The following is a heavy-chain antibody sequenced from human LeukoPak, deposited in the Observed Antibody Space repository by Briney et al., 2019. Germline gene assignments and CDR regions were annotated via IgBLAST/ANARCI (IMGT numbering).Heavy chain of an antibody. V-gene: IGHV3-23*01. Sequence: GGSLRLSCAASGFTFSSYAMSWVRQAPGKGLEWVSAISGSGGSTYYADSVKGRFTISRDNSKNTLYLQMNSLRAEDTAVYYCAKDQAYGDYEPDAFDIWGQGTMVTVSS. CDR3: AKDQAYGDYEPDAFDI. D-gene: IGHD4-17*01. J-gene: IGHJ3*02. CDR2: ISGSGGST. CDR1: GFTFSSYA.